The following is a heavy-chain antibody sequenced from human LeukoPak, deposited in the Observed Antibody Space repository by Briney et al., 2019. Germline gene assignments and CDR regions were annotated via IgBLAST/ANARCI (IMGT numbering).Heavy chain of an antibody. D-gene: IGHD3-22*01. CDR3: ARDHDSSGYYYYYGMDV. Sequence: GGSLRLSRAASGFTFSSYSMDWVRQAPGKGLEWVSYISSSSSTIYYADSVKGRFTISRDNAKNSLYLQMNSLRAEDTAVYYCARDHDSSGYYYYYGMDVWGQGTTVTVSS. V-gene: IGHV3-48*01. J-gene: IGHJ6*02. CDR1: GFTFSSYS. CDR2: ISSSSSTI.